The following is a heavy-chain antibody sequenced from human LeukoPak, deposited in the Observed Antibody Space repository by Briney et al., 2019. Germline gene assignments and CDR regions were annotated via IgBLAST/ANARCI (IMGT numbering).Heavy chain of an antibody. CDR2: IYYSGST. J-gene: IGHJ5*02. CDR1: GDSISSSSYY. V-gene: IGHV4-39*07. D-gene: IGHD4-17*01. Sequence: SETLSLTCIVSGDSISSSSYYWGWLRQPPGKGLEWIGSIYYSGSTYYNPSLKSRVTISVDTSKNQFSLKLTSMTAADTAMYYCARVGDTTSWGQGTLVTVSS. CDR3: ARVGDTTS.